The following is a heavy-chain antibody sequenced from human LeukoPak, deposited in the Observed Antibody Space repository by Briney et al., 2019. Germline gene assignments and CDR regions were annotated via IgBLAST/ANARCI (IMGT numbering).Heavy chain of an antibody. Sequence: GGSLRLSCAASGFTFSSYVMSWVRQAPGKGLEWVSGISGGGDNTYYADSVKGRFTISRDNSKNTLYLQMNSLRAEDTAVYYCASGGVAVAGIYYFDYWGQGTLVTVSS. CDR1: GFTFSSYV. V-gene: IGHV3-23*01. D-gene: IGHD6-19*01. J-gene: IGHJ4*02. CDR3: ASGGVAVAGIYYFDY. CDR2: ISGGGDNT.